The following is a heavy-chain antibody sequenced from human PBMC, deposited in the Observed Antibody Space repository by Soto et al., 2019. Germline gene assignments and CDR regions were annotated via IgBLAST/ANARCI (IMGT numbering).Heavy chain of an antibody. D-gene: IGHD6-19*01. CDR1: VASVSSGSFY. CDR2: IYNNETF. V-gene: IGHV4-61*01. J-gene: IGHJ4*02. Sequence: PSETLSITCSVSVASVSSGSFYWSWIRQPPGKGLEWIGFIYNNETFNYNPSLKSRVTLSVDTSKHQFSLKLSSVTTADTAVYYCARVPLRYSSSHNFDSWGQGAMVTVSS. CDR3: ARVPLRYSSSHNFDS.